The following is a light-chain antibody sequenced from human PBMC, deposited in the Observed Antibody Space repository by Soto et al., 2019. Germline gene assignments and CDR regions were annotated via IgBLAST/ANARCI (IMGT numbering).Light chain of an antibody. CDR2: AAS. V-gene: IGKV3-20*01. CDR3: QQYGDSIT. J-gene: IGKJ4*01. CDR1: QNVRSSS. Sequence: PGERATLSCRASQNVRSSSLAWYQQQPGQAPRLLIYAASTRVTGIADRLSGSGSGTDFTLTISRLEAEDFAVYHCQQYGDSITFGGGTKVDI.